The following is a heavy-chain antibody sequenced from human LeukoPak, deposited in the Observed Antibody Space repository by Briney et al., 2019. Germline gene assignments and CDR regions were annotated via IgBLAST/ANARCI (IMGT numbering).Heavy chain of an antibody. J-gene: IGHJ6*03. V-gene: IGHV3-30*18. CDR1: GFTFSSYG. CDR3: AKVSSGWYIPSLHYYMDV. CDR2: ISYDGSNK. D-gene: IGHD6-19*01. Sequence: GGSLRLSCAASGFTFSSYGMHWVRQAPGKGLEWVAVISYDGSNKYYADSVKGRFTISRDNSKNTLYLQMNSLRAEDTAVYYCAKVSSGWYIPSLHYYMDVWGKGTTVTVSS.